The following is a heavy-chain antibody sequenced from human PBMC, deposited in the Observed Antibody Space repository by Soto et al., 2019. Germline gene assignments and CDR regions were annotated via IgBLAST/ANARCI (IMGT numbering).Heavy chain of an antibody. Sequence: SLRLSCAASGFTFVRSCISWVRQAPVKGLEWVANIKQDGSEKYYVDSVKGRFTISRDNAKNSLYLQMNSLRAEDTAVYYCARATSRLGELSSDYGMDVWGQGTTVTVSS. V-gene: IGHV3-7*01. D-gene: IGHD3-16*02. CDR3: ARATSRLGELSSDYGMDV. CDR2: IKQDGSEK. CDR1: GFTFVRSC. J-gene: IGHJ6*02.